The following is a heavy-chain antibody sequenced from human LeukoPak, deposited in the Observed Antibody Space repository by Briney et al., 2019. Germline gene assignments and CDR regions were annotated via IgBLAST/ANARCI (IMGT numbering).Heavy chain of an antibody. CDR2: ISSSGSTI. CDR3: ARKWGFDLPFDY. Sequence: GGSLRLPCAASGFTFSSYEMNWVRQAPGKGLEWVSYISSSGSTIYYADSVKGRFTISRDNAKNSLYLQMNSLRAEDPAVYYCARKWGFDLPFDYWGQGTLVTVSS. V-gene: IGHV3-48*03. J-gene: IGHJ4*02. D-gene: IGHD2-8*01. CDR1: GFTFSSYE.